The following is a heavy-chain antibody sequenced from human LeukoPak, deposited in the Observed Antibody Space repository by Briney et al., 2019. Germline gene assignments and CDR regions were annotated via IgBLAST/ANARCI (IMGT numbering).Heavy chain of an antibody. D-gene: IGHD1-14*01. CDR2: VCPKTGAT. CDR1: GYTFTSYG. CDR3: TRDDHGLLDY. Sequence: ASVKVSCKASGYTFTSYGISWVRQAPGQGLEWMGWVCPKTGATKYAQNFQGRVTMTRDTSVSTVYMDLSGLTSDDTAIYFCTRDDHGLLDYWGQGTLVTVSS. V-gene: IGHV1-2*02. J-gene: IGHJ4*02.